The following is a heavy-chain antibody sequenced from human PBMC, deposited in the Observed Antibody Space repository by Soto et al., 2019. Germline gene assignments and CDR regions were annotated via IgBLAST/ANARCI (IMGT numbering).Heavy chain of an antibody. CDR3: GTPPGGGGY. J-gene: IGHJ4*02. V-gene: IGHV3-53*01. CDR1: GFTVSNNY. CDR2: IYSGGYT. Sequence: EVQLVESGGGLIQPGGSLRLSCAVSGFTVSNNYMSWVRQAPGKGLEGVSVIYSGGYTAYGDSVKGRFTISRDNSKNTLFLQKNCLRAAAPAVFYWGTPPGGGGYWGQGTLVTVSS. D-gene: IGHD2-15*01.